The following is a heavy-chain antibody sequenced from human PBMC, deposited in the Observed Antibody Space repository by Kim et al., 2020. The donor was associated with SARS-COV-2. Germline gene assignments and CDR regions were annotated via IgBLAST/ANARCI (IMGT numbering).Heavy chain of an antibody. Sequence: SETLSLTCTVSGGSISSSSYYWGWIRQPPGKGLEWIGSIYYSGSTYYNPSLKSRVTISVDTSKNQFSLKLSSVTAADTAVYYCASIRLGELSNFDYWGQGTLVTVSS. D-gene: IGHD3-16*02. CDR1: GGSISSSSYY. V-gene: IGHV4-39*01. CDR3: ASIRLGELSNFDY. CDR2: IYYSGST. J-gene: IGHJ4*02.